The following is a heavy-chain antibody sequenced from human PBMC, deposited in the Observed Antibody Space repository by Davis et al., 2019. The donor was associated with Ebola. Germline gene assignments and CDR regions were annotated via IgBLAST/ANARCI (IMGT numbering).Heavy chain of an antibody. Sequence: GGSLRLSCEASGFTFKTYWMSWVRQAPGKGLGWVANINPDGGDQYYVNSVKGRFTISRDNAKSSLYLQMNSLRDEDTGVYFCARDNYISAFYYYYFMDVWGQGTTVTVSS. CDR3: ARDNYISAFYYYYFMDV. J-gene: IGHJ6*02. CDR2: INPDGGDQ. D-gene: IGHD1-7*01. V-gene: IGHV3-7*01. CDR1: GFTFKTYW.